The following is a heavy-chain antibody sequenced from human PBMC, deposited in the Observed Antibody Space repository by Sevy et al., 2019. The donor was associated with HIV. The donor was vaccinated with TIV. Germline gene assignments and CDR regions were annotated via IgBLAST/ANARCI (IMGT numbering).Heavy chain of an antibody. CDR1: GGSITSLY. J-gene: IGHJ4*02. CDR3: AGKNAWGRGYS. Sequence: SETLSLTCTVSGGSITSLYWNWIRQPPGKGLGWIANIYYNGHINYNPSLKSRVTLSLDTSKNQFSLRLSSVTAADTAMYYCAGKNAWGRGYSWGQGTLVTVSS. CDR2: IYYNGHI. D-gene: IGHD1-26*01. V-gene: IGHV4-59*08.